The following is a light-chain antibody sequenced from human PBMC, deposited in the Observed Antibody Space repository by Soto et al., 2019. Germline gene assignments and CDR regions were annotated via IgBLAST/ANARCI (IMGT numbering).Light chain of an antibody. J-gene: IGKJ5*01. V-gene: IGKV3D-20*01. Sequence: EIVLTQSPATLSLSPGERATLSCGASQSVSSSYLAWYQQKPGLAPRLLIYDASSRATGIPDRFSGRESGTDFTLTISRLKPEDFAVYYCQQYGSSPTFGRGTRLEIK. CDR1: QSVSSSY. CDR2: DAS. CDR3: QQYGSSPT.